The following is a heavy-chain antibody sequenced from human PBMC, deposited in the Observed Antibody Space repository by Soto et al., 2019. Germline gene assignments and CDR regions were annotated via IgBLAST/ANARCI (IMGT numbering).Heavy chain of an antibody. D-gene: IGHD4-17*01. V-gene: IGHV4-59*02. CDR1: GVSVGTFF. Sequence: SETLSLTCTVSGVSVGTFFWSWTRQTPGGGLDVIAHSYGGYAHYSPSLQSRIRVSTDTSKNQFSLQLKSVTAADTAVYFCARSRGVGDFPRLFDPWGQGILVTVPS. J-gene: IGHJ5*02. CDR2: SYGGYA. CDR3: ARSRGVGDFPRLFDP.